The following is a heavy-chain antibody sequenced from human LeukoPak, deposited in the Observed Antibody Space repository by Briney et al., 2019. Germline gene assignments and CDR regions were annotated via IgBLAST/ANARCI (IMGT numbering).Heavy chain of an antibody. CDR3: ARDIHSLGDY. J-gene: IGHJ4*02. D-gene: IGHD5-18*01. CDR2: IYHSGST. V-gene: IGHV4-30-2*01. Sequence: SETLSLTCAVSGGSISSGGYSWSWIRQPPGKGLEWIGYIYHSGSTYYNPSLKSRVTISVDTSKNQFSLKLSSVTAADTAVYYCARDIHSLGDYWGQGTLVTVSS. CDR1: GGSISSGGYS.